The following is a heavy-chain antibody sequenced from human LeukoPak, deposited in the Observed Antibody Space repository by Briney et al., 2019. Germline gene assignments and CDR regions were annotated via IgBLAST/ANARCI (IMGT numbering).Heavy chain of an antibody. J-gene: IGHJ4*02. V-gene: IGHV3-7*04. Sequence: GGSLRLSCVVSDFNFSSNWMDWVRQAPGKGLEWVANIKGDGSEKNYVDSVKGRFSISRDNAKNSLYLEMNSLRAEDTGVYYCAKEGDWNQDYWGQGALVTVSS. CDR1: DFNFSSNW. CDR3: AKEGDWNQDY. D-gene: IGHD1-1*01. CDR2: IKGDGSEK.